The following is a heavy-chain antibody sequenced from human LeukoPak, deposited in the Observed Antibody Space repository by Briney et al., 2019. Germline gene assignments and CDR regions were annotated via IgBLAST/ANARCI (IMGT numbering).Heavy chain of an antibody. CDR1: GFTVSSNY. CDR2: ISGSGGST. Sequence: GGSLRLSCAASGFTVSSNYMSWVRQAPGKGLEWVSAISGSGGSTYYADSVKGRFTISRDNSKNTLYLQMNSLRAEDTAVYYCAKARQWLPRGEFDYWGQGTLVTVSS. J-gene: IGHJ4*02. V-gene: IGHV3-23*01. D-gene: IGHD6-19*01. CDR3: AKARQWLPRGEFDY.